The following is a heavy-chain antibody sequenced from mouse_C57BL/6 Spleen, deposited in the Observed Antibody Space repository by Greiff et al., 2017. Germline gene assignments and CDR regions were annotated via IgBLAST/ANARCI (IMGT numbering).Heavy chain of an antibody. V-gene: IGHV1-72*01. CDR3: ARGDRRAMDY. J-gene: IGHJ4*01. Sequence: QVQLKQPGAELVKPGASVKLSCKASGYTFTSYWMHWVKQRPGRGLEWIGRFDPNSGGTKYNEKFKSKATLTVDKPSSTAYMQLSSLTSEDSAVYYCARGDRRAMDYWGQGTSVTVSS. CDR2: FDPNSGGT. CDR1: GYTFTSYW. D-gene: IGHD2-13*01.